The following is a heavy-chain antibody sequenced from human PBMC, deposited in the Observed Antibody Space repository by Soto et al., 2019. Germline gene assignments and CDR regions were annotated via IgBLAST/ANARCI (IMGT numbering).Heavy chain of an antibody. D-gene: IGHD1-26*01. CDR3: ARGRVGATDWNWFDP. V-gene: IGHV4-34*01. CDR1: GGPFNDYY. Sequence: SETLSLTCAVYGGPFNDYYWNLIRQPPGKGLEWIGEINHSGSTNYNPSLKSRVTISVDTSKNQFSLKLSSVTAADTAVYYCARGRVGATDWNWFDPWGQGTQVTVSS. CDR2: INHSGST. J-gene: IGHJ5*02.